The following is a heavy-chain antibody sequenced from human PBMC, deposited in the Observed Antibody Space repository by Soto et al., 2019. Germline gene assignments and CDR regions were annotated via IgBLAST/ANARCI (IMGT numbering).Heavy chain of an antibody. CDR1: GFTVTRNY. D-gene: IGHD3-10*01. Sequence: ELQLVESGGGLIQPGGSLRLSCAASGFTVTRNYMTWVRLAPGKGLECVSTIHTGGKTYYTDSVKGRFTVSRDESKNTLHLQMNTLRVEDTAVYYCATGGSKRVRGAIVEVFHLEFWGRGTVVTVSS. J-gene: IGHJ4*02. V-gene: IGHV3-53*02. CDR3: ATGGSKRVRGAIVEVFHLEF. CDR2: IHTGGKT.